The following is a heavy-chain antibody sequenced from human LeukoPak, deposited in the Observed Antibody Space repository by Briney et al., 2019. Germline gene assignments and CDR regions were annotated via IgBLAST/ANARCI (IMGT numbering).Heavy chain of an antibody. Sequence: GGSLRLSCAASGFTFSSYGMNWVRQAPGKGLEWVSAISDSGSDTYYADSVKGRLTISKDNSKSTLYLQMNSLRAEDTAVYYCAKRVPYTSSSVYFDYWGQGTLVTVSS. CDR3: AKRVPYTSSSVYFDY. V-gene: IGHV3-23*01. CDR2: ISDSGSDT. CDR1: GFTFSSYG. D-gene: IGHD6-6*01. J-gene: IGHJ4*02.